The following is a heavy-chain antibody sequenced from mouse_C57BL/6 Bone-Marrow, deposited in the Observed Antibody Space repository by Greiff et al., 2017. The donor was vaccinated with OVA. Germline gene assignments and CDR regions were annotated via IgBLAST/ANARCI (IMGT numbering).Heavy chain of an antibody. CDR2: IWTGGGT. D-gene: IGHD1-1*01. V-gene: IGHV2-9-1*01. J-gene: IGHJ1*03. Sequence: VQLKESGPGLVAPSQSLSITCTVSGFSLTSYAISWVRQPPGKGLEWLGVIWTGGGTNYNSALKSRLSISKDNSKSQVFLKMNSLQTDDTARYYCAPHYYGSSPYWYFDVWGTGTTVTVSS. CDR3: APHYYGSSPYWYFDV. CDR1: GFSLTSYA.